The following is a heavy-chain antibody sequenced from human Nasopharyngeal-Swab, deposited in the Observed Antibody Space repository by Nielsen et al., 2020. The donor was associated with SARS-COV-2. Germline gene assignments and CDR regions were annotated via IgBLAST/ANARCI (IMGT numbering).Heavy chain of an antibody. J-gene: IGHJ4*02. D-gene: IGHD1-26*01. CDR2: INAGNGNT. V-gene: IGHV1-3*01. CDR1: GYTFTSYA. Sequence: ASVKVSCKASGYTFTSYAMHWVRQAPGQRLEWMGWINAGNGNTKYSQKFQGRVTITRDTSASTAYMELSSLRSEDTAVYYCARDRAKVGAWDYWGQGTLVTVSP. CDR3: ARDRAKVGAWDY.